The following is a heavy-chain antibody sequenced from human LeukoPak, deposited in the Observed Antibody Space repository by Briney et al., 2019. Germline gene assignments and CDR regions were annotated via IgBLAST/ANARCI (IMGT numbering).Heavy chain of an antibody. CDR3: ARDTYSWNVDAFDP. J-gene: IGHJ5*02. CDR2: INHSGST. V-gene: IGHV4-34*01. CDR1: GGSFSGYY. Sequence: SETLSLTCAVYGGSFSGYYWSWIRQPPGKGLEWIGEINHSGSTDYNPSLKSRVTISIDKSKNHFSLKLTSVTAADTAIYYCARDTYSWNVDAFDPWGQGTLVTVSS. D-gene: IGHD1-20*01.